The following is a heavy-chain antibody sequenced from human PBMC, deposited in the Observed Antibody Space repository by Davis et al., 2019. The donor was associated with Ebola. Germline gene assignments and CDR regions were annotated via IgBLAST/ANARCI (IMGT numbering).Heavy chain of an antibody. D-gene: IGHD1-26*01. CDR3: AILDTSLDY. Sequence: PSETLSLTSNVSGDAITNYHGSWIRHAPGKGLECIGYIYYTGSTNYNPTLKSRVTISADSSKNQFSLKLRSVTTADTAVNYCAILDTSLDYWGQGTLVTVSS. CDR1: GDAITNYH. V-gene: IGHV4-59*01. J-gene: IGHJ4*02. CDR2: IYYTGST.